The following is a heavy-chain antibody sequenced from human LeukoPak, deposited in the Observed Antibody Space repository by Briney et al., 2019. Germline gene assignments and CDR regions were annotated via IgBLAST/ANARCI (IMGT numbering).Heavy chain of an antibody. CDR2: FDPEDGET. D-gene: IGHD3-10*01. V-gene: IGHV1-24*01. CDR1: GYTLTELS. Sequence: ASEKVSCKVSGYTLTELSMHWVRHAPGKGLEWVGGFDPEDGETIYAQKFQGRVTTTEDTSTDTAYMEQSSLRSEDATVYYCARGHGRGDIEGYYFDYWGQGTLVTVSS. CDR3: ARGHGRGDIEGYYFDY. J-gene: IGHJ4*02.